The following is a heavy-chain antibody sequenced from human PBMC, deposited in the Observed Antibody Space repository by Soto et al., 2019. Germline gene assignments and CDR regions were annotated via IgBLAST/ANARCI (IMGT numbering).Heavy chain of an antibody. Sequence: QVQLVQSGAEVKKPGSSVKVSCKASGGTFNVYTIIWVRQAPGQGLEWMGRIIPMLAITNYAQRFQGRVTLSADTTTTTAYKELSSLTSEDTAVYYSALGSWSGETFDIWGQGTLVTVSS. J-gene: IGHJ3*02. CDR1: GGTFNVYT. V-gene: IGHV1-69*02. D-gene: IGHD6-13*01. CDR2: IIPMLAIT. CDR3: ALGSWSGETFDI.